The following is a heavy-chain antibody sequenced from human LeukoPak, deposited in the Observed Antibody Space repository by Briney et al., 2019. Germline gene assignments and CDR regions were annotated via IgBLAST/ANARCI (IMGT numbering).Heavy chain of an antibody. Sequence: GGSLRLSCAASGFTFSSYAMSWVSQAPGKGLEWVSAISGSGDSTYYADSVKGRFTISRDNSKNTLYLQMNSLRAEDTAVYYCAKDYYGSGSYYQGGLDYWGQGTLVTVSS. J-gene: IGHJ4*02. V-gene: IGHV3-23*01. D-gene: IGHD3-10*01. CDR3: AKDYYGSGSYYQGGLDY. CDR1: GFTFSSYA. CDR2: ISGSGDST.